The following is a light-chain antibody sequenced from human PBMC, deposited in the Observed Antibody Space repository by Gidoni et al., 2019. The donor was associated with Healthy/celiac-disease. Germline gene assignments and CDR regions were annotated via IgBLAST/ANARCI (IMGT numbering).Light chain of an antibody. Sequence: EIQLTQSPSFLSDSVGDRVTITCRARQGISSYLAWYQQKPGKAPNLLIYAASTLQSGVPSRFSGSGSGTEFTLTISSLQPEDFATYYCQQLNSFFGPGTKVDIK. CDR3: QQLNSF. J-gene: IGKJ3*01. CDR1: QGISSY. CDR2: AAS. V-gene: IGKV1-9*01.